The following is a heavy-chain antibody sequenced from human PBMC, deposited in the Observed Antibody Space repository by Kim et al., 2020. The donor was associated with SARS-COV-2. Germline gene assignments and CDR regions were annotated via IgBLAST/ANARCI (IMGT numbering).Heavy chain of an antibody. D-gene: IGHD3-22*01. CDR3: ARDYGYATSGSDF. CDR1: VFTFSSYW. J-gene: IGHJ4*02. V-gene: IGHV3-74*01. Sequence: GGSLRLSCAASVFTFSSYWMHWVRQTPGKGLVWVSRINSDASTTTYADSVEGRFTTSRDNAKNTLYLQMNSLRAEDTAVYYCARDYGYATSGSDFWGQGTLVTVSS. CDR2: INSDASTT.